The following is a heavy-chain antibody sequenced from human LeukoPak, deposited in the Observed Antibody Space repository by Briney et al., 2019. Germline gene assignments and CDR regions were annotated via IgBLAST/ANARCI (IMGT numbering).Heavy chain of an antibody. V-gene: IGHV1-3*03. CDR1: GYTFTSYA. J-gene: IGHJ3*02. CDR3: ARAAPTNYGSEYDAFDI. Sequence: GASVKVSCKASGYTFTSYAMHWVRQAPGQRLEWMGWINAGNGNTKYVQEFQGRVTITRDTSASTTYMELSSLKSEDMAVYYCARAAPTNYGSEYDAFDIWGQGTMVTVSS. D-gene: IGHD3-10*01. CDR2: INAGNGNT.